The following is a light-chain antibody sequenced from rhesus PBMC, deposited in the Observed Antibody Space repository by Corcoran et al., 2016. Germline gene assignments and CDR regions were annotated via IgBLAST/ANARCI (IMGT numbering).Light chain of an antibody. Sequence: DIQMTQSPSSLSASVGDTVTITCRASRSISSWLAWYHQNPGRAPKVLISKASSLQSGVPSRFSGSGSGKDFTITISSLQSEDGATYYCQQYASSPRTFGQRTKVEI. CDR2: KAS. CDR1: RSISSW. J-gene: IGKJ1*01. CDR3: QQYASSPRT. V-gene: IGKV1-22*01.